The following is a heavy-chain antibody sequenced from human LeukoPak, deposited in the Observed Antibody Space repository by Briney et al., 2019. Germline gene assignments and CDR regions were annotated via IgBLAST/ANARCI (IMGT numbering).Heavy chain of an antibody. CDR2: IYSGGST. CDR1: GFNFITAA. V-gene: IGHV3-66*01. J-gene: IGHJ2*01. CDR3: AREVPYGYYYDSSWYFDL. Sequence: GGSLRLSCAASGFNFITAAMTWVRQAPGKGLEWVSVIYSGGSTYYADSVKGRFTISRDNSKNTLYLQVNSLRAEDTAVYYCAREVPYGYYYDSSWYFDLWGRGTLVTVSS. D-gene: IGHD3-22*01.